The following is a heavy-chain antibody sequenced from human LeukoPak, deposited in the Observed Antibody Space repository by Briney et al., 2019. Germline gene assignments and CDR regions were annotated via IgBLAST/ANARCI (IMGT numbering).Heavy chain of an antibody. J-gene: IGHJ4*02. CDR2: IIPIFGTA. Sequence: ASVKVSCKASGGTFSSYAISWVRQAPGQGLECMGGIIPIFGTANYAQKFQGRVTITTDESTSTAYMELSSLRSEDTAVYYCARVCRDGYLMDYWGQGTLVTVSS. CDR1: GGTFSSYA. CDR3: ARVCRDGYLMDY. D-gene: IGHD5-24*01. V-gene: IGHV1-69*05.